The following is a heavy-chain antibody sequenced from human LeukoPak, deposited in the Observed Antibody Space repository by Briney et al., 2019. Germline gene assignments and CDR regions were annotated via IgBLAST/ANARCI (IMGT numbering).Heavy chain of an antibody. CDR1: GFTFSSHD. CDR3: AREGIADY. D-gene: IGHD3-10*01. V-gene: IGHV3-48*03. J-gene: IGHJ4*02. Sequence: PGGSLRLSCAASGFTFSSHDMSWVRQAPGKGLEWVSYISNSGSTISYADSVKGRFTISRDNAKNSLYLQMNSLRAEDTAVYYCAREGIADYWGQGTLVTVSS. CDR2: ISNSGSTI.